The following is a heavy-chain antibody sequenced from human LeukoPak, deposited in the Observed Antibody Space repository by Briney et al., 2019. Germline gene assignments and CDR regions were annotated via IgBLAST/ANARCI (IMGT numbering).Heavy chain of an antibody. CDR3: ARAGDVFWSGLGYYMDV. V-gene: IGHV4-59*01. J-gene: IGHJ6*03. Sequence: SETLSLTCTVSGGSISSYYWSWIRQPPGKGLEWIGYIYYSGSTNYNPSLKSRVTISVDTSKNQFSLKLSSVTAADTAVYYCARAGDVFWSGLGYYMDVWGKGTTVTVSS. CDR1: GGSISSYY. CDR2: IYYSGST. D-gene: IGHD3-3*01.